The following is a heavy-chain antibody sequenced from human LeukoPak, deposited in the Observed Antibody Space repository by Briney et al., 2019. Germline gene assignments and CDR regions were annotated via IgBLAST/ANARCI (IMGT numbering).Heavy chain of an antibody. D-gene: IGHD1-26*01. Sequence: ASVKVSCKASGYTFTSLGITWVRQAPGQGLEWMGWINTYNGDTNYAQKLQGRVTMTTDTSTSTAYMELRSLRSDDTAVYYCARALGGSYYRVWGQGTLVTVSS. J-gene: IGHJ4*02. CDR1: GYTFTSLG. CDR2: INTYNGDT. CDR3: ARALGGSYYRV. V-gene: IGHV1-18*01.